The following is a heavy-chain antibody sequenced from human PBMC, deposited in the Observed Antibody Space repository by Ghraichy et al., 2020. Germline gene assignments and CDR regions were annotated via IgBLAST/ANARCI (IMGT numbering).Heavy chain of an antibody. CDR2: IKHDGSEK. D-gene: IGHD1-1*01. CDR3: TRDISPGTRGD. CDR1: GFTFSTYW. Sequence: GGSLRLSCAASGFTFSTYWMSWVRQAPGKGLEWVANIKHDGSEKYYVDSVEGRFTLSRDNAKNSLYLQMNSLRADDMAVYYCTRDISPGTRGDWGQGTLVTVSS. J-gene: IGHJ4*02. V-gene: IGHV3-7*03.